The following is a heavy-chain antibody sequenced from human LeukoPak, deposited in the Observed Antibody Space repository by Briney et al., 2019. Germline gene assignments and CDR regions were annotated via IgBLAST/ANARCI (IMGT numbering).Heavy chain of an antibody. CDR3: AVDILTGYGY. J-gene: IGHJ4*02. D-gene: IGHD3-9*01. V-gene: IGHV4-34*01. CDR2: INHSGST. Sequence: PSETLSLTCAVYGGSFSGYYWSWIRQPPGKGLEWIGEINHSGSTNYNPSLKSRVTISVDTSKNQFSLKLSSVTAADTAVYYCAVDILTGYGYWGQGTLVTVSS. CDR1: GGSFSGYY.